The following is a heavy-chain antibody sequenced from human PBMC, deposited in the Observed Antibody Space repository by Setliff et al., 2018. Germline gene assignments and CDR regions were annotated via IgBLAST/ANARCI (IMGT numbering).Heavy chain of an antibody. CDR2: SNHGGST. V-gene: IGHV4-34*01. CDR1: GESFSNNY. D-gene: IGHD2-2*01. J-gene: IGHJ3*02. CDR3: ARGRMRGSCSGPSCTYDPFDI. Sequence: SETLSLTCSVYGESFSNNYWSWIRQTPGEGLEWIGESNHGGSTSYHPSLKSRLTMSVDTSKNQFSLILRSVTAADTAVYYCARGRMRGSCSGPSCTYDPFDIWGQGTPVTVSS.